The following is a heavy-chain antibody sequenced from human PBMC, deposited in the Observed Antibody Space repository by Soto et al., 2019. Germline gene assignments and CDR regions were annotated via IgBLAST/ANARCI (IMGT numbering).Heavy chain of an antibody. D-gene: IGHD2-8*01. Sequence: GGSLRLSCAASGFTFSSYAMSWVRQAPGKGLEWVSAISGSGGSTYYADSVKGRFTISRDNSKNTLYLQMNSLRAEDTAVYYCAKDSAIVLMVYAPFDYWGQGTLVTVSS. CDR1: GFTFSSYA. CDR2: ISGSGGST. V-gene: IGHV3-23*01. CDR3: AKDSAIVLMVYAPFDY. J-gene: IGHJ4*02.